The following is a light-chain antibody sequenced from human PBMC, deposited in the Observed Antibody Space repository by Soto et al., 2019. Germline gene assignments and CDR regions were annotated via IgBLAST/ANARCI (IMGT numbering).Light chain of an antibody. V-gene: IGKV3-15*01. CDR2: GAS. Sequence: EVVMTQSPATLSVSPGDKATLSCRARQSVSSHLAWYQQQPGQAHRLLIYGASTRASGVPARFSGSGSGTEFTLTISSLQSEDFAIYYCQQYDDWRLLTFGGGTKVEI. CDR1: QSVSSH. J-gene: IGKJ4*01. CDR3: QQYDDWRLLT.